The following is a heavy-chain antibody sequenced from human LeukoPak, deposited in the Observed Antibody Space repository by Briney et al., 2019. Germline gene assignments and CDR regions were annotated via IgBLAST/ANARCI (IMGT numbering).Heavy chain of an antibody. Sequence: GGSLRLSCEASNFIFSNYWMSWVRPAPGKGLEWVAYIKKTGSETYYVDSVKGRFTITRDNARNSVFLQMNSLRAEDTAVYYCAREDGYCSGGNCYSYFDSWGQGTLVTVSS. CDR3: AREDGYCSGGNCYSYFDS. J-gene: IGHJ4*02. V-gene: IGHV3-7*01. D-gene: IGHD2-15*01. CDR2: IKKTGSET. CDR1: NFIFSNYW.